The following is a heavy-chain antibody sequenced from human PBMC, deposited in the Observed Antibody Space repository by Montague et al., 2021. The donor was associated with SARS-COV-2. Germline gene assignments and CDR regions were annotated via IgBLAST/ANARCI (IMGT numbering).Heavy chain of an antibody. CDR2: IKQDGSGE. J-gene: IGHJ4*02. CDR1: GFAFSSYW. V-gene: IGHV3-7*03. Sequence: SRRLSCAASGFAFSSYWMTWVRQAPGKGLEWVANIKQDGSGEYYMDSVKGRFTISRDNGKNSVFLQMNSLRAEDTAVYYCASTGSASYWGQGTLVTVSS. CDR3: ASTGSASY. D-gene: IGHD3-10*01.